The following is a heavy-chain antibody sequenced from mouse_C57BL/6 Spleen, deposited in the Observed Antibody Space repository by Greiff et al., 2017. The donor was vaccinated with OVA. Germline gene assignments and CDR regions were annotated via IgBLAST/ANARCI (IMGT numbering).Heavy chain of an antibody. CDR3: ARQGDGYYFYAMDY. CDR1: GFTFSSYT. D-gene: IGHD2-3*01. Sequence: MLVESGGGLVKPGGSLKLSCAASGFTFSSYTMSWVRQTPEKRLEWVATISGGGGNTYYPDSVKGRFTISRDNAKNTLYLQMSSLRSEDTALYYCARQGDGYYFYAMDYWGQGTSVTVSS. J-gene: IGHJ4*01. CDR2: ISGGGGNT. V-gene: IGHV5-9*01.